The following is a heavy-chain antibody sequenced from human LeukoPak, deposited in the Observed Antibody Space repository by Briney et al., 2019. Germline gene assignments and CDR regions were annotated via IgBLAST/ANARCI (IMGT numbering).Heavy chain of an antibody. Sequence: GGSLRLSCATSGFTFSDYAMHWVRQAPGRGLEWVSYISSNGNSAYYSDSVKGRFTISRDSSRSALYLQMNSLRAEDTAIYYCAKLWSRFYETGEYDSWGQGILVTVSS. CDR3: AKLWSRFYETGEYDS. V-gene: IGHV3-23*01. D-gene: IGHD7-27*01. CDR2: ISSNGNSA. CDR1: GFTFSDYA. J-gene: IGHJ4*02.